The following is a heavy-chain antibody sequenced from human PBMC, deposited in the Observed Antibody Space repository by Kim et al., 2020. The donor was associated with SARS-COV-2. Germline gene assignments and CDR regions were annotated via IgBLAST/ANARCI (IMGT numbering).Heavy chain of an antibody. Sequence: SETLSLTCTVSGGSISSYYWSWIRQPPGKGLEGSIYIYYSGSTNYNPSLKSRVAISVDTSKNQFSLKLSSVTAADTAVYYCARVGIAARLYYFDYWGQGTLVTVSS. CDR2: IYYSGST. CDR1: GGSISSYY. J-gene: IGHJ4*02. CDR3: ARVGIAARLYYFDY. D-gene: IGHD6-6*01. V-gene: IGHV4-59*01.